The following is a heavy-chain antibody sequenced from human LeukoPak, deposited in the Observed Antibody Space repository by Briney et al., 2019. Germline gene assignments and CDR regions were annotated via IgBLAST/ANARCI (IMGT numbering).Heavy chain of an antibody. CDR3: ARGYCSGGSCYYNWFDP. CDR2: IYSSGNT. Sequence: TSETLSLTCAVSGASITSSNYYWGWVRQSPGKGLEWIGNIYSSGNTYYNASLRSRVTMYIDTSKNQFSLKLSSVTAADTAVYYCARGYCSGGSCYYNWFDPWGQGTLVTVSS. D-gene: IGHD2-15*01. CDR1: GASITSSNYY. V-gene: IGHV4-39*07. J-gene: IGHJ5*02.